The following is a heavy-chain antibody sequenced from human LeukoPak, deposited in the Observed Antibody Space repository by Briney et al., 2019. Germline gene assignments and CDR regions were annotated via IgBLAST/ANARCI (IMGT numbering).Heavy chain of an antibody. V-gene: IGHV3-21*01. Sequence: PGGSLRFSCAASGFTFSSFSMNWVRQAPGKGLEWVSSISSSFNYLYYADSVKGRFTISRDNAKNSLYLQMNSLRAEDTAVYYCARPSAYSPDGFDVWGQGTMVTISS. CDR1: GFTFSSFS. CDR3: ARPSAYSPDGFDV. CDR2: ISSSFNYL. J-gene: IGHJ3*01. D-gene: IGHD1-26*01.